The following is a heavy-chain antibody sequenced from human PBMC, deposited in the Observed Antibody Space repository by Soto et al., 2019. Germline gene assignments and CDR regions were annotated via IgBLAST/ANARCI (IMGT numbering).Heavy chain of an antibody. J-gene: IGHJ4*02. Sequence: QVQLVQSGTEVKKPGASVKVSCRTSGYTFTSYGISWVRQAPGHGLEWMGWVDALSGKTKFSHKVQGRVTMTAGTSTNTAYMELRSLNSADTAVYYCARILDEGRPADHWGQGTLVTVSS. V-gene: IGHV1-18*01. CDR2: VDALSGKT. CDR1: GYTFTSYG. D-gene: IGHD1-1*01. CDR3: ARILDEGRPADH.